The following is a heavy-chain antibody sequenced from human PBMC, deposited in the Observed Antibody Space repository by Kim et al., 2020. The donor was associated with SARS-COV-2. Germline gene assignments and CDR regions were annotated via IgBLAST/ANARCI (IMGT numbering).Heavy chain of an antibody. Sequence: GGSLRLSCAASGFTFSNAWMSWVRQAPGKGLEWVGRIKSKTDGGTTDYAAPVKGRFTISRDDSKNTLYLQMNSLKTEDTAVYYCTTEYGGSAASYYYGMDVWGQGTTVPVSS. D-gene: IGHD1-26*01. CDR1: GFTFSNAW. CDR2: IKSKTDGGTT. J-gene: IGHJ6*02. V-gene: IGHV3-15*01. CDR3: TTEYGGSAASYYYGMDV.